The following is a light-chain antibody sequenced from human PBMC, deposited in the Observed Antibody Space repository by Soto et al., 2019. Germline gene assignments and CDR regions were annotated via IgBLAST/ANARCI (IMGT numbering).Light chain of an antibody. V-gene: IGKV3-20*01. J-gene: IGKJ1*01. Sequence: EIVLTQSPGTLSLSPGERATLSCRASQSVSNNYLAWYQQKPGQAPRLLIYGASNRATGIPDRLSGSGSGTDFALPISRLEPEEFPVYYCQQYGSLGTFGQGTKVDIK. CDR3: QQYGSLGT. CDR1: QSVSNNY. CDR2: GAS.